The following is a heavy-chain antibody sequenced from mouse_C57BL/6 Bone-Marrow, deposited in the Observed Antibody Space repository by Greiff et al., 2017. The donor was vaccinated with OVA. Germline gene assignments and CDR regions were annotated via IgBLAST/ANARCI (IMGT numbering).Heavy chain of an antibody. J-gene: IGHJ1*03. D-gene: IGHD2-2*01. V-gene: IGHV5-4*01. CDR2: ISDGGSYT. CDR1: GFTFSSYA. Sequence: EVQLVESGGGLVKPGGSLKLSCAASGFTFSSYAMSWVRQTPEKRLEWVATISDGGSYTYYPDNVKGRLTISRANAKTNLYLQLSHLKSEDTAMYSCARSIYYGYDWDFAVWGTGTPVTVAS. CDR3: ARSIYYGYDWDFAV.